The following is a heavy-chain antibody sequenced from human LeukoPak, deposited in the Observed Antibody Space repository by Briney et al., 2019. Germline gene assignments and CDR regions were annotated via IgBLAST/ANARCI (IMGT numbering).Heavy chain of an antibody. J-gene: IGHJ5*02. CDR3: ARVRDFWSGYSPKGNWFDP. CDR2: INHSGST. CDR1: GGSFSGYY. D-gene: IGHD3-3*01. V-gene: IGHV4-34*01. Sequence: SETLSLTCAVYGGSFSGYYWSWIRQPPGKGLEWIGEINHSGSTNYNPSLKSRVTISVDTSKDQFSLKLSSVTAADTAVYYCARVRDFWSGYSPKGNWFDPWGQGTLVTVSS.